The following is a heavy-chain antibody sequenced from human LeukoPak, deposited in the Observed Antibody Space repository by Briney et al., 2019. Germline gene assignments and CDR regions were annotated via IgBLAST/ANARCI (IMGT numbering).Heavy chain of an antibody. D-gene: IGHD3-10*01. CDR1: GFTFSNYG. Sequence: PGGSLRLSCAASGFTFSNYGMHWVRQAPGKGLEWVAFIRYDGGNKYYADSVKGRFTISRDNSKNTLYLQMNSLRAEDTAVYYCARDLMVGRITMVRGGGYWGQGTLVTVSS. CDR3: ARDLMVGRITMVRGGGY. V-gene: IGHV3-30*02. CDR2: IRYDGGNK. J-gene: IGHJ4*02.